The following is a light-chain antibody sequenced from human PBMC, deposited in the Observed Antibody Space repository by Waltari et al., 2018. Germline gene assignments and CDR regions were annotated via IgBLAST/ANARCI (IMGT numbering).Light chain of an antibody. CDR2: EAS. Sequence: DIQMTQSPSTLSASVGDRFTITCRASQNINNWLAWYQQTPGRAPKLLIYEASSLESGVPSRFRGSGSGTLFTLTITSLQPDDVALYYCQQYKTFSRTFGQGTQVEIK. J-gene: IGKJ1*01. CDR1: QNINNW. V-gene: IGKV1-5*01. CDR3: QQYKTFSRT.